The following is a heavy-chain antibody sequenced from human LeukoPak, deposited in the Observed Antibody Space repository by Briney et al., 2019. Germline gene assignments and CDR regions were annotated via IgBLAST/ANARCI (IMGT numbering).Heavy chain of an antibody. CDR2: INPSGGST. Sequence: ASVTVSCTASGYTFTSYYMHWVRQAPGQGLEWMGIINPSGGSTSYAQKFQGRVTMTRDTSTSTVYMELSSLRSEDTAVYYCAREIVHRFYGDYVDYFDYWGQGTLVTVSS. CDR3: AREIVHRFYGDYVDYFDY. D-gene: IGHD4-17*01. V-gene: IGHV1-46*01. J-gene: IGHJ4*02. CDR1: GYTFTSYY.